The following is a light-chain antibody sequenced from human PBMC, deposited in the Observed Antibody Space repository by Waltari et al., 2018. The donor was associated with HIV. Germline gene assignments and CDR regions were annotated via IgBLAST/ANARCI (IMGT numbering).Light chain of an antibody. CDR1: NIGSTS. CDR3: QVWDSSNHHVV. V-gene: IGLV3-21*01. CDR2: FNS. Sequence: SYVLTQPPSVSVAPGTAATISCAGWNIGSTSVHWYKQHAGQAPVLVIRFNSDRPSGIPDRFSGSNSGNTATLTITRVEVGDEADYYCQVWDSSNHHVVFGGGTELTVL. J-gene: IGLJ3*02.